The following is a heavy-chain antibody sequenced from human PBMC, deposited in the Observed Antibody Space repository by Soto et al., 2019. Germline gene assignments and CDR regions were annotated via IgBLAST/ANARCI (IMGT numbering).Heavy chain of an antibody. Sequence: SETLSLTCTVSGASISSSSYYWAWIRQPPGKGLEWIGSIYYRGSTDYNPSLKSRVTISVDTSKNHFSLKLNSVTAADTAVYYCARPNNSGSLVGFDSWGQGTLVTVSS. CDR3: ARPNNSGSLVGFDS. CDR1: GASISSSSYY. D-gene: IGHD6-19*01. V-gene: IGHV4-39*02. J-gene: IGHJ4*02. CDR2: IYYRGST.